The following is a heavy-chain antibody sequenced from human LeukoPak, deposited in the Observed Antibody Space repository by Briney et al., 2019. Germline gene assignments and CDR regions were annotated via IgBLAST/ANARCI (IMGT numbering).Heavy chain of an antibody. V-gene: IGHV3-23*01. Sequence: GGSLRLSCAASGFTFSSYAMSWVRQAPGKGLGWVSAISGTADNNDNTYYADSVKGLFTISRDNSKNTLYLQKSSLRAEDAAVYHCAKSGSTSWYLDYWGQGTLVTVSS. CDR3: AKSGSTSWYLDY. D-gene: IGHD6-13*01. CDR2: ISGTADNNDNT. J-gene: IGHJ4*02. CDR1: GFTFSSYA.